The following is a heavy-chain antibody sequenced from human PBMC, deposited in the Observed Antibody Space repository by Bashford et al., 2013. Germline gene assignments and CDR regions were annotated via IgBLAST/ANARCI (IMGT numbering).Heavy chain of an antibody. CDR3: TKMKSTSSRAAFDF. D-gene: IGHD2-2*01. J-gene: IGHJ3*01. CDR2: ISSSSSYI. V-gene: IGHV3-21*01. Sequence: VRQAPGKGLEWVSSISSSSSYIYYADSVKGRFTISRDNAKNSLYLQMNSLRAEDTAVYYCTKMKSTSSRAAFDFWGQGTMVTVSS.